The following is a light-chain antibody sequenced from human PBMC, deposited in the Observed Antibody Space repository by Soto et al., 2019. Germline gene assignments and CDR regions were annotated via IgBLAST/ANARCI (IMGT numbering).Light chain of an antibody. V-gene: IGLV1-51*01. Sequence: QSVLTQPPSMSAAPGQMVAISRSGTSSNIGDNSVSWYQHFPGTAPKVLIYDNNRRPSGIPDRFSGSKSGTSATLTIIGLQTGDEADYYCATWDSALSAGVFGGGTKLTVL. CDR1: SSNIGDNS. J-gene: IGLJ3*02. CDR2: DNN. CDR3: ATWDSALSAGV.